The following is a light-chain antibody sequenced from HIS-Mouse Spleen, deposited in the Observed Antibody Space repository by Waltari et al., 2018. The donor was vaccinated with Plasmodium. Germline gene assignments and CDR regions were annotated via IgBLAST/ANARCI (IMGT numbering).Light chain of an antibody. CDR3: QQSYSTWT. CDR1: QSISNY. V-gene: IGKV1-39*01. Sequence: DIQMTQSPSSLSASVGDRVTIPCRASQSISNYLNWYQQKPGKAPKFLIYAASTLQSGVPSRFSGSGSGTDFTLTISSLQPEDFGTYYCQQSYSTWTFGQGTKVEIK. CDR2: AAS. J-gene: IGKJ1*01.